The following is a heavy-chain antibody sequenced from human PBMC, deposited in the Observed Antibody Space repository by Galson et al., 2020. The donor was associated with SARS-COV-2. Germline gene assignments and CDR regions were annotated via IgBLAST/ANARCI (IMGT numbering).Heavy chain of an antibody. D-gene: IGHD6-13*01. Sequence: GESLKISCKASGGTFSSYAISWVRQAPGQGLEWMGGIIPIFGTANYAQKFQGRVTITADESTSTAYMELSSLRSEDTAVYYCARGGFKLPNNRIAAAGSKYYYYCYMDVWGKGTTVTVSS. CDR3: ARGGFKLPNNRIAAAGSKYYYYCYMDV. V-gene: IGHV1-69*01. CDR1: GGTFSSYA. J-gene: IGHJ6*03. CDR2: IIPIFGTA.